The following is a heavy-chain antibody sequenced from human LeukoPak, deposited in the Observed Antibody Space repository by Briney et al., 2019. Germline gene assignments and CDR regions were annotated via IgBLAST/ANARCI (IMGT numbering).Heavy chain of an antibody. V-gene: IGHV3-21*01. J-gene: IGHJ6*02. CDR1: GFTFSSYS. CDR2: ISSSSSYI. CDR3: ARDHTSQYQLLYPYYYYYYGMDV. D-gene: IGHD2-2*02. Sequence: GSLRLSCAASGFTFSSYSMNWVRQAPGKGLEWVSSISSSSSYIYYADSVKGRFTISRDNAKNSLYLQMNSLRAEDTAVYYCARDHTSQYQLLYPYYYYYYGMDVWGQGTTVTVSS.